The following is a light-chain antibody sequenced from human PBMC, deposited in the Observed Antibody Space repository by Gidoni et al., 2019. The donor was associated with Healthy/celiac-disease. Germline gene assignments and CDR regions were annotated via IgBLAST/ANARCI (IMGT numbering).Light chain of an antibody. CDR2: AAS. CDR1: QSISSY. Sequence: LSASVGDRVTITCRASQSISSYLNWYQQKPGKAPKLLIYAASSLQSGVPSRFSGSGSGTDFTLTISSLQPEDFATYYCQQSYSTPITFGQGTRLEIK. V-gene: IGKV1-39*01. CDR3: QQSYSTPIT. J-gene: IGKJ5*01.